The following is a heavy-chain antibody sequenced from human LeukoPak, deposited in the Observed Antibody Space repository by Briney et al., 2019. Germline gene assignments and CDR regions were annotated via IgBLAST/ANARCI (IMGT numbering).Heavy chain of an antibody. CDR3: AREAEIAVSYYFDY. Sequence: PGGSLRLSCAAFGFTFSSYAMHWVRQAPGKGLEWVAVIWYDGSNKYYADSVKGRFTISRDNSKNTLYVQINGLRAEDTAVYYCAREAEIAVSYYFDYWGQGTLVTVSS. J-gene: IGHJ4*02. CDR1: GFTFSSYA. CDR2: IWYDGSNK. V-gene: IGHV3-33*01. D-gene: IGHD6-19*01.